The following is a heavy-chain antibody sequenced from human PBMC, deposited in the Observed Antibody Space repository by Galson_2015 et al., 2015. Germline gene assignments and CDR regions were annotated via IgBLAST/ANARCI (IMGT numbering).Heavy chain of an antibody. D-gene: IGHD3-3*01. V-gene: IGHV7-4-1*02. CDR2: INTNTGNP. CDR3: SQSGFFGVVTPFDY. Sequence: SVKVSCKASGYTFTSYAMNWVRQAPGQGLEWMGWINTNTGNPTYAQGFTGRFVFSLDTSVSTAYLQISSLKAEDTAVYYCSQSGFFGVVTPFDYWGQGTLVTVSS. CDR1: GYTFTSYA. J-gene: IGHJ4*02.